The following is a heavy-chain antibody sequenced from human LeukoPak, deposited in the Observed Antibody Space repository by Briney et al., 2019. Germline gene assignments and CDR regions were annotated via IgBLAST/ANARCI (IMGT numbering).Heavy chain of an antibody. CDR3: AKIVGLLSSAFDI. D-gene: IGHD2-21*01. V-gene: IGHV3-23*01. Sequence: GGSLRLSCAASGFTFSSYGMSWVRQAPGKGLEWVSAISGSGGSTYYADSVKGRFTISRDNSKNTLYLQMNSLRAEDTAVYYCAKIVGLLSSAFDIWGQGTMVTVFS. CDR2: ISGSGGST. CDR1: GFTFSSYG. J-gene: IGHJ3*02.